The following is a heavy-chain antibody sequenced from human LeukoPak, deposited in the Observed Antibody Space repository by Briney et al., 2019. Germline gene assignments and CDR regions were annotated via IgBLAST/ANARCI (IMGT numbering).Heavy chain of an antibody. V-gene: IGHV3-74*01. CDR3: ARLTPSEHSSSAPFRGY. CDR2: INGDGRNI. J-gene: IGHJ4*02. D-gene: IGHD6-6*01. CDR1: GFTFSSYW. Sequence: GGSLRLSCVASGFTFSSYWMHWVRQDPRKGLVWVSRINGDGRNINYADSVRGRFTISRDNAKNTLYLQMNTLRVEDTAVYYCARLTPSEHSSSAPFRGYWGQGTLVTVSS.